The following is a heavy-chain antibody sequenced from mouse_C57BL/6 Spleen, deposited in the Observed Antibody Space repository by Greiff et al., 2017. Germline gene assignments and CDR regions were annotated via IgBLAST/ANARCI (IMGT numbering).Heavy chain of an antibody. CDR1: GFTFSDYY. V-gene: IGHV5-12*01. CDR3: ARLEYYGSRGDSWFAY. Sequence: DVKLVESGGGLVQPGGSLKLSCAASGFTFSDYYMYWVRQTPEKRLEWVAYISNGGGSTYYPDTVKGRFTISRDNAKNTLYLQMSRLKSEDTAMYYCARLEYYGSRGDSWFAYWGQGTLVTVSA. CDR2: ISNGGGST. J-gene: IGHJ3*01. D-gene: IGHD1-1*01.